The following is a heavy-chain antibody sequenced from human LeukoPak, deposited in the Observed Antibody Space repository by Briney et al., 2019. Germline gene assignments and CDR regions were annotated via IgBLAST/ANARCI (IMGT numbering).Heavy chain of an antibody. CDR2: IYYSGST. V-gene: IGHV4-39*01. CDR1: GGSISSSSYY. Sequence: KPSETLSLTCTVSGGSISSSSYYWGWIRQPPGKGLEWIGSIYYSGSTYYNPSLKSRVTISVDTSKNQFSLKLSSVTAADTAVYYCAIGPIFGVVGPPGAFDIWGQGTMVTVSS. J-gene: IGHJ3*02. CDR3: AIGPIFGVVGPPGAFDI. D-gene: IGHD3-3*01.